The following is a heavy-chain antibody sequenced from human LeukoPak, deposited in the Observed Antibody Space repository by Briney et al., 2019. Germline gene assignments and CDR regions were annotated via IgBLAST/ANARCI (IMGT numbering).Heavy chain of an antibody. J-gene: IGHJ4*02. D-gene: IGHD3-22*01. Sequence: SETLSLTCTVSGGSISSSSYYWGWIRQPPGKGLEWIGSIYYSGSTYYNPSLKSRVTISVDTSKNQFSLKLSSVTAADTAVYYCAKTLTMILVLRGGFDYWGQGALVTVSS. CDR2: IYYSGST. V-gene: IGHV4-39*07. CDR3: AKTLTMILVLRGGFDY. CDR1: GGSISSSSYY.